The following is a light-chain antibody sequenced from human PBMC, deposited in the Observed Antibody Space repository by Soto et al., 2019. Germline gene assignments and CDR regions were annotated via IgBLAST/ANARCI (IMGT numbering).Light chain of an antibody. J-gene: IGLJ3*02. CDR2: GNY. CDR1: SSNIGASYG. CDR3: QSYDSSLSDWV. V-gene: IGLV1-40*01. Sequence: QAVVTQPPSVSGAPGQRVTISCTGSSSNIGASYGVHWYQQLPGTAPKLLIYGNYNRPSGVPDRFSGSKSGTSASLAITGLQAEDEADYYCQSYDSSLSDWVFGGGTKLTVL.